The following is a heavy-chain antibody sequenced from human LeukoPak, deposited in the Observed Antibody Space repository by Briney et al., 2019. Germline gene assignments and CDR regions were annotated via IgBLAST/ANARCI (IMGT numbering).Heavy chain of an antibody. CDR3: ARVEAMAREVINWFDP. CDR1: GYIFSTYG. J-gene: IGHJ5*02. D-gene: IGHD3-10*01. V-gene: IGHV1-18*01. CDR2: ISGYNGNT. Sequence: ASVKVSCKASGYIFSTYGISWVRQAPGQGLEWMGWISGYNGNTNYAQKLQGRVTMTTDTSTSTAYMEVRSLRSDDTALYYCARVEAMAREVINWFDPWGQGTLVTVSS.